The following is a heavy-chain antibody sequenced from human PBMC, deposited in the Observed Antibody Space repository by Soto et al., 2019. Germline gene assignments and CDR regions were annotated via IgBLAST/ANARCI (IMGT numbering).Heavy chain of an antibody. CDR1: GFTFSSYA. V-gene: IGHV3-23*01. CDR3: ATTPIRGSSSWYYFDY. CDR2: ISGSGGST. Sequence: EVQLLESGGGLVQPGGSLRLSCAASGFTFSSYAMSWVRQAPGKGLEWVSAISGSGGSTYYADSGRGRFTISRDNPRKTPYLQLNSRIAEDTAVYYCATTPIRGSSSWYYFDYWGQGTLVTVSS. J-gene: IGHJ4*02. D-gene: IGHD6-13*01.